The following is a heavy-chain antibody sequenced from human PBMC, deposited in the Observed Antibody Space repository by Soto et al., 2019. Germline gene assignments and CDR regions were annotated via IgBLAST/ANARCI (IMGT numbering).Heavy chain of an antibody. Sequence: EVQLVESGGGLVKPGGSLRLSCAASGFTFSSYSMNWVRQAPGKGLEWVSSITRSSSYIDYADSVKGRFTISRDNAKNSLYLPMNSLRAEDTAVYYWARDVYYYDSSAYWAYWCQGTMVRVSS. D-gene: IGHD3-22*01. CDR1: GFTFSSYS. CDR2: ITRSSSYI. J-gene: IGHJ4*02. V-gene: IGHV3-21*02. CDR3: ARDVYYYDSSAYWAY.